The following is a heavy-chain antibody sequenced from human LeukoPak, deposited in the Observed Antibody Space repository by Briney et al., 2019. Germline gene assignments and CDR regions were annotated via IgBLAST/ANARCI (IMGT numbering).Heavy chain of an antibody. CDR2: IYKTGST. Sequence: PSETLSLTCEVSVDSITSGGYYWSWIRQRPGKGLEWIGYIYKTGSTYYNPSLKSRVTMSVDTSRNQFSLKVNSVTAADTAVYYCARDVLRWGQGTLVTVSS. V-gene: IGHV4-31*11. CDR3: ARDVLR. J-gene: IGHJ4*02. CDR1: VDSITSGGYY.